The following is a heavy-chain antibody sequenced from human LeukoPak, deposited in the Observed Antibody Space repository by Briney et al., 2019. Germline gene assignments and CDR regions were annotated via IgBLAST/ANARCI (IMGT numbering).Heavy chain of an antibody. Sequence: GGSLRLSRTASGFTFIKGWMSWVRQAPGKGLEWVGRVKSKSDGGTIDYGAPVKGRFTISRDDSKNMLYLQMNSLQTEDTAVYYCTTDRGIAVRPLFDYWGQGTLVTVSS. J-gene: IGHJ4*02. CDR3: TTDRGIAVRPLFDY. CDR2: VKSKSDGGTI. D-gene: IGHD6-19*01. V-gene: IGHV3-15*01. CDR1: GFTFIKGW.